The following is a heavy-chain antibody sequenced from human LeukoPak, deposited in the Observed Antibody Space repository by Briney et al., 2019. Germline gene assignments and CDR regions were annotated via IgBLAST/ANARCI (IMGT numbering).Heavy chain of an antibody. V-gene: IGHV3-30*18. D-gene: IGHD1-1*01. CDR3: AKGDNYYFDY. CDR2: ISYDGSNK. CDR1: GFTFSSYG. J-gene: IGHJ4*02. Sequence: GGSLRLSRAASGFTFSSYGMHWVRQAPGKGLEWVAVISYDGSNKYYADSVKGRFTISRDNSKNTLYLQMNSLRAEDTAVYYCAKGDNYYFDYWGQGTLVTVSS.